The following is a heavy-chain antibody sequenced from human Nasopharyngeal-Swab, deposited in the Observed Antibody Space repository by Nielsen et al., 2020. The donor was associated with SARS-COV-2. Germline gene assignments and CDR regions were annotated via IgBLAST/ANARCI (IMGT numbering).Heavy chain of an antibody. CDR2: ISYDGSNK. J-gene: IGHJ6*02. Sequence: GESLKISCAASGFTFSSYAMHWVRQAPGKGPEWVAVISYDGSNKYYADSVKGRFTISRDNAKNSLYLQMSSLRAEDTAVYYCAREGVGAYYYYYHVDVWGQGTMVTVSS. D-gene: IGHD1-26*01. CDR1: GFTFSSYA. CDR3: AREGVGAYYYYYHVDV. V-gene: IGHV3-30*04.